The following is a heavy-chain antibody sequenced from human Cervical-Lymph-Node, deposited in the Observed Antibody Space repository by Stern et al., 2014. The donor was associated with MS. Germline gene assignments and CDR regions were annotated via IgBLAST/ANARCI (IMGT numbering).Heavy chain of an antibody. V-gene: IGHV3-72*01. CDR3: AKHADSAGGA. Sequence: QLVQSGGGLVQPGGSLRLSCEASGFTFSDSFMDWVRQAPGKGLEWVGRIRNKGSSYTTQYVASVGGRFTTSKDDSKHFAFLEMNTLKSEDAAVYYGAKHADSAGGAWGQGTLVTVSS. CDR2: IRNKGSSYTT. D-gene: IGHD3-10*01. CDR1: GFTFSDSF. J-gene: IGHJ5*02.